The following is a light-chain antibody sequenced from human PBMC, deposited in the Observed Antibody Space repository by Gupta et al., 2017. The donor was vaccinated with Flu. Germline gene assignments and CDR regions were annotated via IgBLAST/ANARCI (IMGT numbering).Light chain of an antibody. CDR2: SNN. V-gene: IGLV1-44*01. CDR3: AAWDDSLNGYV. J-gene: IGLJ1*01. CDR1: SSNIGSNT. Sequence: QSVLTQPPSPSGTPGQRVTISCSGSSSNIGSNTVNWYQQLPGTAPKLLIYSNNQRPSGVPDRFSGSKSDTSASLAISGLQSEDEADYYCAAWDDSLNGYVFGTGTKVTVL.